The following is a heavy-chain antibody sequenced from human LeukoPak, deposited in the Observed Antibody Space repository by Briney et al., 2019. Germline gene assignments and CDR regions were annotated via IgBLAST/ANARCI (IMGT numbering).Heavy chain of an antibody. V-gene: IGHV3-23*01. CDR1: GFTFSSYA. J-gene: IGHJ4*02. CDR3: AKDRGGHTVTPSDY. D-gene: IGHD4-11*01. Sequence: GGSLRLSCAASGFTFSSYAMTWVRQAPGKGLEWFSSISGGGGSTYYADSVKGRFTIFRDNSKNTLFLQMNSLRAEDTAVYYCAKDRGGHTVTPSDYWGQGTLVTVSS. CDR2: ISGGGGST.